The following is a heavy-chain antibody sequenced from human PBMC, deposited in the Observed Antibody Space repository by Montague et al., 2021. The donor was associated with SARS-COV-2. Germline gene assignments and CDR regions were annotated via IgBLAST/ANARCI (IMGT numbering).Heavy chain of an antibody. Sequence: SETLSLTCTVSGDSMNNYYWGWIRQPPGKGLEWVGYINYSGSTHYNPSLQSRVTLSRDTSKNQFSLRLTSVTAADTAMYFCARAPIYRSSWHAYFDYWGQGTLVTVSS. D-gene: IGHD6-13*01. CDR3: ARAPIYRSSWHAYFDY. CDR2: INYSGST. V-gene: IGHV4-59*01. J-gene: IGHJ4*02. CDR1: GDSMNNYY.